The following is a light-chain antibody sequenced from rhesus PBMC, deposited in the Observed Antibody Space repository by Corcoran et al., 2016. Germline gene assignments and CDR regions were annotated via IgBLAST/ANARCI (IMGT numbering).Light chain of an antibody. CDR3: QHGYGTPLT. CDR1: ENVNNY. J-gene: IGKJ4*01. CDR2: KAS. Sequence: DIQMTQSPSSLSASVGDRVTITCRASENVNNYLNWYQQKPGKAPKPLIYKASTVQQGGPSRFSGSGSGTDYTFTISSLQPEDGATYYCQHGYGTPLTFGGGTKVEIK. V-gene: IGKV1-74*01.